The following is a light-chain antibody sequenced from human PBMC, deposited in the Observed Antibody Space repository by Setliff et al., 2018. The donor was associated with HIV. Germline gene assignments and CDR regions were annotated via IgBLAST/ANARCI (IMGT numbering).Light chain of an antibody. CDR2: DVT. CDR3: CSYTGSNTYV. J-gene: IGLJ1*01. CDR1: SSDVGGYNS. V-gene: IGLV2-14*03. Sequence: QSVLTQPASVSGSPGQAITISCTGTSSDVGGYNSVSWYQQYPGKAPKLIIYDVTNRPSGVSNRFSGSKSGNTASLTISGLQTEDEADYHCCSYTGSNTYVFGTGTKVTVL.